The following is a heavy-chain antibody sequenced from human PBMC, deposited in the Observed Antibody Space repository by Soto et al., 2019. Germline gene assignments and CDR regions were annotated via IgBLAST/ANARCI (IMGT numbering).Heavy chain of an antibody. CDR2: IYYSGST. CDR1: GASISSSSYY. Sequence: PSKTLSLTCTVSGASISSSSYYWGWIRQPPGKGLEWIGSIYYSGSTYYNPSLKSRVTISVDTSKNQFSLKLSSVTAADTAVYYCARRADHYYDFWSGPLPIGIDVWGQGTTVPVS. V-gene: IGHV4-39*01. J-gene: IGHJ6*02. CDR3: ARRADHYYDFWSGPLPIGIDV. D-gene: IGHD3-3*01.